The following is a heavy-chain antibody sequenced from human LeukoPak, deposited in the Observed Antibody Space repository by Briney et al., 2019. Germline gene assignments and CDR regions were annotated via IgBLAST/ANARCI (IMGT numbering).Heavy chain of an antibody. J-gene: IGHJ6*03. CDR2: INPSGGST. Sequence: ASVKVSCKASGYTFTSYYMHWVRQAPGQGLEWMGIINPSGGSTSYAQKFQGRVAMTRDTSTSTVYMELSSLRSEDTAVYYCARESKRVVVVLSNHYSYMDVWGKGTTVTVSS. CDR3: ARESKRVVVVLSNHYSYMDV. V-gene: IGHV1-46*01. D-gene: IGHD2-15*01. CDR1: GYTFTSYY.